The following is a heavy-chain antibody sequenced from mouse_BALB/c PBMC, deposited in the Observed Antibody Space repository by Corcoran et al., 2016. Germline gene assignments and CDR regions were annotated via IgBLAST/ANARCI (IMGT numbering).Heavy chain of an antibody. CDR3: TREPYAMDY. D-gene: IGHD6-1*01. CDR1: GYTFTNYG. V-gene: IGHV9-3-1*01. CDR2: INTYTGEP. J-gene: IGHJ4*01. Sequence: QIQLVQSGPELKKPGETVKISCKASGYTFTNYGMNWVMQAPGKGLKWMGWINTYTGEPTYADDFKGRFAFSLETSASTAYLQINNLKNDDTATYFCTREPYAMDYWGQGTSVTVSS.